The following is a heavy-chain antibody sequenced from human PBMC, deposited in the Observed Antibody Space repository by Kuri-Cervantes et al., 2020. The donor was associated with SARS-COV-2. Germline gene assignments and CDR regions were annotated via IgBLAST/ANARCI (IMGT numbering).Heavy chain of an antibody. Sequence: GESLKSSCAASGFTFSSYAMSWVRQAPGKGLEWVSAISGSGGSTYYADSVKGRFTISRDNPKNTLYLQMNSLRAEDTAVYYCARGPDCSSTSCYLGFDYWGQGTLVTVSS. D-gene: IGHD2-2*01. CDR1: GFTFSSYA. V-gene: IGHV3-23*01. CDR2: ISGSGGST. J-gene: IGHJ4*02. CDR3: ARGPDCSSTSCYLGFDY.